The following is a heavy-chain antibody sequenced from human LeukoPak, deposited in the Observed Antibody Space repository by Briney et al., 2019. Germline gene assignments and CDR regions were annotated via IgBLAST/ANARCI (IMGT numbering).Heavy chain of an antibody. J-gene: IGHJ6*02. Sequence: ASVKVSCKASGYTFTSYGISWVRQAPGQGLEWMGWISAYNGNTNYAQKLQGRVTMTTDTSTSTAYMELRSLRSDDTALYYCARDIVVVVAAIYYYYGMDVWGQGTTVTVSS. CDR3: ARDIVVVVAAIYYYYGMDV. CDR2: ISAYNGNT. CDR1: GYTFTSYG. D-gene: IGHD2-15*01. V-gene: IGHV1-18*01.